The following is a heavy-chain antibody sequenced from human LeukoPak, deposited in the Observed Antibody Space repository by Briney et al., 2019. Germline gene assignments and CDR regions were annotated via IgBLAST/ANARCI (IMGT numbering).Heavy chain of an antibody. CDR2: IKEDGSQK. CDR3: AGDRGYLQFDY. D-gene: IGHD3-10*01. Sequence: GGSLRLSCSASGLTFSRRWMSWVRQTPGKGLEWVANIKEDGSQKYYADSVMGRFTTSRDNAENSLYLQLNSLRAEDTAMYYCAGDRGYLQFDYWGQGTLVTVSS. J-gene: IGHJ4*02. CDR1: GLTFSRRW. V-gene: IGHV3-7*03.